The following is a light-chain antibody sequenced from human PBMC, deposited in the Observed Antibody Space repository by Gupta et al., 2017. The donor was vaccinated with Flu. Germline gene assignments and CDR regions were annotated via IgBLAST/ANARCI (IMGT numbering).Light chain of an antibody. CDR2: SAS. V-gene: IGKV1-39*01. J-gene: IGKJ2*01. CDR3: QQTYTMPPT. Sequence: DIQMTQSPSSLYASLGDRISITCRASEDINTYLNWYQQRPGESPKLLVFSASTLQGGVPSRFSGSGSGTDFTLTIASLQPGDFATYYCQQTYTMPPTFGQGTKL. CDR1: EDINTY.